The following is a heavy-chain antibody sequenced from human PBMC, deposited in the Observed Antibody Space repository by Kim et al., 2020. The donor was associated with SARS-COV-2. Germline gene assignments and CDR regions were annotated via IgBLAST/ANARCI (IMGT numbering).Heavy chain of an antibody. J-gene: IGHJ3*02. CDR1: GGTFSSYA. CDR3: AREGSTSSRYLGDAFDI. D-gene: IGHD2-2*01. V-gene: IGHV1-69*04. CDR2: IIPILGIS. Sequence: SVKVSCKASGGTFSSYAISWVRQAPGQGLEWMLRIIPILGISNYAQTFQVRVTITADKSTSTAYMELSSLRSEDTAVYYCAREGSTSSRYLGDAFDIWGQGTMVTVSS.